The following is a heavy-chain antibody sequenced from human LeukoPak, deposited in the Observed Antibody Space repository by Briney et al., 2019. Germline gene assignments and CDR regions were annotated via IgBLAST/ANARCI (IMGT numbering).Heavy chain of an antibody. V-gene: IGHV4-39*07. CDR2: IYYSGST. J-gene: IGHJ4*02. Sequence: SETLSLTCTVSGGSISSSSYYWGWIRQPPGKGLEWIGSIYYSGSTYYNPSLKSRVTISVDTSKNQFSLKLSSVTAADTAVYYCARSRSSKPFDYWGQGTLVTVSS. CDR3: ARSRSSKPFDY. D-gene: IGHD6-13*01. CDR1: GGSISSSSYY.